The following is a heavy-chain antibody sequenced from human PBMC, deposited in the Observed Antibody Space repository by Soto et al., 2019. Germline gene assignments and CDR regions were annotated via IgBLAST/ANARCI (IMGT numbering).Heavy chain of an antibody. V-gene: IGHV3-30-3*01. Sequence: GGSLRLSCAASRFSFFTSTMHWVRQAPGKGLEWVAVLSSDRNNEFYTDSVKGRFTISRDNFKDTLYLQMNSLRDEDTAVYYCARDFQDYFDYWGQGTLVTVSS. CDR3: ARDFQDYFDY. J-gene: IGHJ4*02. CDR2: LSSDRNNE. CDR1: RFSFFTST.